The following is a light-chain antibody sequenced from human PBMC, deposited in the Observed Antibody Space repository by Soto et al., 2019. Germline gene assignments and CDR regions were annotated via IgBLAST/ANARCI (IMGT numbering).Light chain of an antibody. CDR2: EGI. CDR3: CSYVGATTYV. CDR1: SNTIGGYNV. Sequence: QSALTQPAPVSGSPGQSITISCTGTSNTIGGYNVVSWYQQHPGTAPKVIISEGIKRPSGVSNRFSGSISGSTASLTISGLQAEDEADYYCCSYVGATTYVFGTGTKVPV. J-gene: IGLJ1*01. V-gene: IGLV2-23*01.